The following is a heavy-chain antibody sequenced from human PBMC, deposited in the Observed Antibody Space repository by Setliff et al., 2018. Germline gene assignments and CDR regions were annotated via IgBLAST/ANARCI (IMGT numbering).Heavy chain of an antibody. D-gene: IGHD6-13*01. V-gene: IGHV7-4-1*02. CDR3: SRETWYGEGYSYMDV. CDR1: GYTFTTYA. J-gene: IGHJ6*03. Sequence: GASVKVSCKASGYTFTTYAITWMRQAPGQGLEYMGWINTNTGNPTYAQDFTGRFVFSLDTSVSTAYLQISNLETEDTGVYYCSRETWYGEGYSYMDVWGQGTAVTAP. CDR2: INTNTGNP.